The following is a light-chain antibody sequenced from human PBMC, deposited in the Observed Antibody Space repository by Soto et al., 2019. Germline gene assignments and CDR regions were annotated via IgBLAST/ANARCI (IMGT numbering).Light chain of an antibody. V-gene: IGKV1-17*01. CDR1: QDVRDD. J-gene: IGKJ1*01. CDR3: LQYSSYPWT. Sequence: DIQMTQSPSSLSASVGDRVTITCRASQDVRDDLGWYQQTPGKAPERLIYEASTLHRGVPSRFSGSGSGTEFNLTISSLQPEDFATYYCLQYSSYPWTSGQGTNVEIK. CDR2: EAS.